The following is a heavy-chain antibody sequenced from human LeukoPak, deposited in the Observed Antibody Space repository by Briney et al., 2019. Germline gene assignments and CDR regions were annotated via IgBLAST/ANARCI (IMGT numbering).Heavy chain of an antibody. CDR3: ARANVRIAARPDY. J-gene: IGHJ4*02. CDR1: GFTFSSYS. V-gene: IGHV3-21*01. D-gene: IGHD6-6*01. Sequence: PGGSLRLSCAASGFTFSSYSMNWVRQAPEKGLEWVSSISSSSSYIYYADSVKGRFTISRDNAKNSLYLQMNSLRAEDTAVYYCARANVRIAARPDYWGQGTLVTVSS. CDR2: ISSSSSYI.